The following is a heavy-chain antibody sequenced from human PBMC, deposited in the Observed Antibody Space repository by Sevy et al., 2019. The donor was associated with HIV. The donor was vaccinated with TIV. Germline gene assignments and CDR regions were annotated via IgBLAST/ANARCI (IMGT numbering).Heavy chain of an antibody. CDR3: ARGACSGGSCYRYYYGMDV. Sequence: ASVKVSCKASGYTFTSYDINWVRQATGQGLEWMGWMNPNNGNTGYAQKFQGRVTMTRNTSISTAYMELSSLRSEDTAVYYCARGACSGGSCYRYYYGMDVWGQGTTVTVSS. D-gene: IGHD2-15*01. J-gene: IGHJ6*02. CDR2: MNPNNGNT. V-gene: IGHV1-8*01. CDR1: GYTFTSYD.